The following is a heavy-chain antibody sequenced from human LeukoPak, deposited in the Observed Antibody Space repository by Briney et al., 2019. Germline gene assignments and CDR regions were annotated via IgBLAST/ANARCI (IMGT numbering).Heavy chain of an antibody. D-gene: IGHD2-2*01. CDR3: ARHLGIQCTTSCPLDY. CDR2: IYPGDSDT. CDR1: GYSFTTYW. J-gene: IGHJ4*02. Sequence: GESLKIPCKGSGYSFTTYWIGWARQMPGKGLEWMGIIYPGDSDTRYSPSFQGQVTISADKSISTAYLQWSSLKASDTAMYYCARHLGIQCTTSCPLDYWGQGTLVTVSS. V-gene: IGHV5-51*01.